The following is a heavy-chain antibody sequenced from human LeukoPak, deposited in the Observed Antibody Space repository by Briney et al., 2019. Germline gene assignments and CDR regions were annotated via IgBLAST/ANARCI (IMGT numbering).Heavy chain of an antibody. CDR3: AKDRGYSYVPFDY. V-gene: IGHV3-23*01. CDR1: GFTFSSYA. Sequence: GRSLRLSCAASGFTFSSYAMSWVRQAPGKGLEWVSAISGSGGSTYYADSVKGRFTISRDNSKNTLYLQMNSLRAEDTAVYYCAKDRGYSYVPFDYWGQGTLVTVSS. J-gene: IGHJ4*02. D-gene: IGHD5-18*01. CDR2: ISGSGGST.